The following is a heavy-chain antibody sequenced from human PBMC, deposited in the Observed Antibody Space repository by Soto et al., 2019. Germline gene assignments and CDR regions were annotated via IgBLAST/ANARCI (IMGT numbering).Heavy chain of an antibody. V-gene: IGHV1-18*01. CDR1: GYTFSSYG. Sequence: GASVEVSCKASGYTFSSYGISWVRQAPGQGLEWMGWISAYNGNTNYAQKLQGRVTMTTDTSTSTAYMELRSLRSDDTAVYYCARFAPVRERPSTKFDYWGQGTLVTVSS. D-gene: IGHD1-1*01. CDR3: ARFAPVRERPSTKFDY. J-gene: IGHJ4*02. CDR2: ISAYNGNT.